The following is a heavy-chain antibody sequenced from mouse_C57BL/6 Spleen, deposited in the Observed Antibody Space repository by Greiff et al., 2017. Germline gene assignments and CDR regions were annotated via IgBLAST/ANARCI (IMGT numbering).Heavy chain of an antibody. CDR3: ARKTGTGGWFAY. J-gene: IGHJ3*01. CDR2: ISYDGSN. Sequence: EVKVEESGPGLVKPSQSLSLTCSVTGYSITSGYYWNWIRQFPGNKLEWMGYISYDGSNNYNPYLKNRISITRDTSKNQFFRKLNSVTTEDTATXYGARKTGTGGWFAYWGQGTLVTVSA. D-gene: IGHD4-1*01. CDR1: GYSITSGYY. V-gene: IGHV3-6*01.